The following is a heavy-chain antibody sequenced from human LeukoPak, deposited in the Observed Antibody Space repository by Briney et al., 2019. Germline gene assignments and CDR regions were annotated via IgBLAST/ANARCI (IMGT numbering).Heavy chain of an antibody. CDR3: APNYGSGSPYGMDV. CDR1: GFTFSSYG. V-gene: IGHV3-30*02. D-gene: IGHD3-10*01. J-gene: IGHJ6*02. CDR2: IRYDGSNK. Sequence: PGGSLRLSCAASGFTFSSYGMHWLRQAPGKGLEWVAFIRYDGSNKYYADSVKGRFTISRDNSKNTLYLQMNSLRAEDTAVYYCAPNYGSGSPYGMDVWGQGTTVTVSS.